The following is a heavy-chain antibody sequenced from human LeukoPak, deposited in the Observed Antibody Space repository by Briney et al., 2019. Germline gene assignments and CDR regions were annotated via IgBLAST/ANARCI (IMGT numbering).Heavy chain of an antibody. V-gene: IGHV1-18*01. Sequence: GASVKVSCKASGYTFTSYGISWVRQAPGQGLEWMGWISAYNGNTNYAQKLQGRVTMTTDTSTSTAYMELSSLRSEDTAVYYCATGGKYYYDSSGYDYWGQGTLVTVSS. CDR2: ISAYNGNT. CDR1: GYTFTSYG. J-gene: IGHJ4*02. D-gene: IGHD3-22*01. CDR3: ATGGKYYYDSSGYDY.